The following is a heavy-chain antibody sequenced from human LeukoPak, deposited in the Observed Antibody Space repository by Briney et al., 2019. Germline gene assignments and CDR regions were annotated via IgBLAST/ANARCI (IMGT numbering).Heavy chain of an antibody. V-gene: IGHV3-74*01. CDR1: GFTFSNHW. D-gene: IGHD3-16*02. CDR2: INSDGSST. J-gene: IGHJ3*02. Sequence: GGSLRLSCAASGFTFSNHWMHWVRQGPGKGLVWVSRINSDGSSTDYADSVKGRFTISRDNAKNTLYLQMNSLRGEDTAVYYCARDDRYTQDAFDIWGQGTMVTVSS. CDR3: ARDDRYTQDAFDI.